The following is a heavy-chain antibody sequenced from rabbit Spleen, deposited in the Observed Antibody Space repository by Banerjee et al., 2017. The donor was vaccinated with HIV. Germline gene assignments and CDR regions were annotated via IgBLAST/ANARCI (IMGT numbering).Heavy chain of an antibody. CDR2: IDVGRT. D-gene: IGHD8-1*01. Sequence: QEQVLESGGGLVKPEGSLTLTCMSSGLDFSSSYWICWVRQSPGKGLEWITCIDVGRTVYATWAIGRFTFSKTSSTTVTLQMTSLTAADTATYFCARDTGSSFSSYGMDLWGPGTLVTVS. CDR3: ARDTGSSFSSYGMDL. CDR1: GLDFSSSYW. J-gene: IGHJ6*01. V-gene: IGHV1S45*01.